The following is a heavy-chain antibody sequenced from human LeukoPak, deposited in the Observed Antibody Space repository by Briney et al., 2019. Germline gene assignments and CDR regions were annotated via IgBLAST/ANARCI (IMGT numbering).Heavy chain of an antibody. Sequence: GGSLRLSCAASGFTFSSYEMNWVRQAPGKGLEWVSYISSSGSTIYYADSVKGRFTISRDNAKNSLYLQMNSLRAEDTAVYYCASSRRGSSWYYFDYWGQGTLVTVSS. D-gene: IGHD6-13*01. CDR2: ISSSGSTI. CDR3: ASSRRGSSWYYFDY. CDR1: GFTFSSYE. V-gene: IGHV3-48*03. J-gene: IGHJ4*02.